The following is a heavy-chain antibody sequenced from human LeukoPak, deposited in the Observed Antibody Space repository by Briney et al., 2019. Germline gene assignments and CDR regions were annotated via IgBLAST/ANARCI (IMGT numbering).Heavy chain of an antibody. CDR3: ARAGRTSDYDFWSGYLYYFDY. Sequence: GASVKVSCKASGYTFTGYYMHWVRQAPGQGLEWMGGIIPIFGTANYAQKFQGRVTITADESTGTAYMELSSLRSEDTAVYYCARAGRTSDYDFWSGYLYYFDYWGQGTLVTVSS. CDR2: IIPIFGTA. V-gene: IGHV1-69*13. J-gene: IGHJ4*02. CDR1: GYTFTGYY. D-gene: IGHD3-3*01.